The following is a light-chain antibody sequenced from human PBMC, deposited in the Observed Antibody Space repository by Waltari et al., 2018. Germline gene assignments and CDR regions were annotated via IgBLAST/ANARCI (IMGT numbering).Light chain of an antibody. Sequence: GQTASITCSGHKMGDKFACWYQQKPGQSPVLVIYQSTKRPSGIPERFSGSNSGNTATLTISGTQAMDEADYYCQAWDTITGGVFGGGTKLTVL. V-gene: IGLV3-1*01. CDR3: QAWDTITGGV. CDR1: KMGDKF. J-gene: IGLJ2*01. CDR2: QST.